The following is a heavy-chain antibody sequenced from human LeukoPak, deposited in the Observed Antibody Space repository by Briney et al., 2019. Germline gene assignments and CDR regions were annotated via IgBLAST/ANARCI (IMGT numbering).Heavy chain of an antibody. D-gene: IGHD3-3*01. J-gene: IGHJ3*02. Sequence: GGSLRLSCAASGFTFSSYAMSWVRQAPGKGLEWVSAISGSGGSTYYADSVKGRFTISRDNSKNTLYLQMNSLRAEDTAVYYCAKDCRFPPPLEWLLDDAFDIWGQGTMVTVSS. V-gene: IGHV3-23*01. CDR1: GFTFSSYA. CDR2: ISGSGGST. CDR3: AKDCRFPPPLEWLLDDAFDI.